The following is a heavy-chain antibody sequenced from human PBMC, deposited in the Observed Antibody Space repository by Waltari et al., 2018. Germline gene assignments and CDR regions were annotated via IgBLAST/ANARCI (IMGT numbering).Heavy chain of an antibody. Sequence: QVQLQESGPGLVKPSQTLSLTCTVSGGSIRSGGYYWSWIRQHPGKGLEWIGYIYYSGITYYNPSLKSRVTISVDTSKNQFSLKLSSVTAADTAVYYCARDSSGYDAFDIWGQGTMVTVSS. V-gene: IGHV4-31*03. D-gene: IGHD3-22*01. CDR3: ARDSSGYDAFDI. CDR1: GGSIRSGGYY. J-gene: IGHJ3*02. CDR2: IYYSGIT.